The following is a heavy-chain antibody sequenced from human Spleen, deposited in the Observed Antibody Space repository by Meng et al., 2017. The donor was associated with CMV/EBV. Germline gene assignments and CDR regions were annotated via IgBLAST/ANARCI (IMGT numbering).Heavy chain of an antibody. CDR1: GFTFSSYA. D-gene: IGHD3-22*01. V-gene: IGHV3-53*01. J-gene: IGHJ3*02. CDR3: AREITTTTRLSGAFHI. CDR2: IYSGDRT. Sequence: GESLKISCAASGFTFSSYAMNWVRQAPGKGLEWVSVIYSGDRTYYADSVKGRFTISRDNSKNTLYLQLSSLRAEDTAVYYCAREITTTTRLSGAFHIWGQGTMVTVSS.